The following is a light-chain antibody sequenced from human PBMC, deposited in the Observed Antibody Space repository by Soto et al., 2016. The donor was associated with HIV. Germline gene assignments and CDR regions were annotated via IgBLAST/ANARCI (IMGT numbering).Light chain of an antibody. CDR3: QQYNTYSELT. CDR2: QPS. CDR1: QSISSW. Sequence: DIQMTQSPSTLSASVGDRVTITCRATQSISSWLAWYQQKPGKAPKLLIYQPSTLESGVPSRFSGSGFGTEFTLTISSLQPDDFATYYCQQYNTYSELTFGGGTKVEIQ. V-gene: IGKV1-5*03. J-gene: IGKJ4*01.